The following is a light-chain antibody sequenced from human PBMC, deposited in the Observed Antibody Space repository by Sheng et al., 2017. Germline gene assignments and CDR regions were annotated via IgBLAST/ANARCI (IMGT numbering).Light chain of an antibody. V-gene: IGKV2-30*01. CDR1: QSLLYSNGNTY. J-gene: IGKJ4*01. CDR3: MQGTYWPSLT. Sequence: DVVMTQSPLSLPVTLGQPASLSCRSSQSLLYSNGNTYXNWFQQRPGQSPRRIIYKVSRRDSGVPDRFSGSGSGTDFTLRISRVEAEDVGVYFCMQGTYWPSLTFGGGTKVEIK. CDR2: KVS.